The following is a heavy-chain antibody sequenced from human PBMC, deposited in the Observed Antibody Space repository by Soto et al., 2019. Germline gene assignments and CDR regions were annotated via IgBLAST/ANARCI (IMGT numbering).Heavy chain of an antibody. V-gene: IGHV3-23*01. CDR1: GFTFRSYA. CDR2: ITSGGST. CDR3: AKDYYCMDV. J-gene: IGHJ6*02. Sequence: EVQLLESGGGLVQPGGSLRLSCAASGFTFRSYAMNCVRQAPGKGLEWVSAITSGGSTYYADSVKGRFTISRDNSKNMLYLQMDSLRAEDTAVYYCAKDYYCMDVWGQGTTVTVSS.